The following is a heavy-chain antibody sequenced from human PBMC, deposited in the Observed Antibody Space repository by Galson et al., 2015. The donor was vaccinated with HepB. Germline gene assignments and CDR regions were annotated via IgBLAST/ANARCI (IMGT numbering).Heavy chain of an antibody. V-gene: IGHV3-30*03. CDR1: GFTFSNYG. CDR2: ISYDGRNK. J-gene: IGHJ3*01. Sequence: SLRLSCAASGFTFSNYGMHWVRQAPGKGLEWVSVISYDGRNKYYVDSVKGRFTISRDNSKNTLYLQMNSLRVEDTAVYYCARDYWDNVVVVSGAVEDLWGQGTMVTVSS. D-gene: IGHD2-15*01. CDR3: ARDYWDNVVVVSGAVEDL.